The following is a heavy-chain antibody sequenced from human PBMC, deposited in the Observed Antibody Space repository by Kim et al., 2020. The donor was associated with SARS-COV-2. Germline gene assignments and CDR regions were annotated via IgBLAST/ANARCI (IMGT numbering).Heavy chain of an antibody. Sequence: SETLSLTCTVSGGSMSSSHTYCAWIRQPPGKGLEWVGSIYYSGSTYYNPSLESRVTISVDTSRNQFSLKLTSVTAADTAVYYCARPHSYSGSYYALDSWG. V-gene: IGHV4-39*01. D-gene: IGHD1-26*01. CDR3: ARPHSYSGSYYALDS. J-gene: IGHJ5*01. CDR1: GGSMSSSHTY. CDR2: IYYSGST.